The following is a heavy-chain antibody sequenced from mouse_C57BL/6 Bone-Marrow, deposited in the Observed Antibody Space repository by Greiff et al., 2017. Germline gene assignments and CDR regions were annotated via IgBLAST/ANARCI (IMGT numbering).Heavy chain of an antibody. J-gene: IGHJ3*01. CDR3: ARCEVAY. CDR2: INPSTGGT. V-gene: IGHV1-42*01. CDR1: GYSFTGYY. Sequence: EVQLQQSGPELVKPGASVKISCKASGYSFTGYYMNWVKQSPEKSLEWIGEINPSTGGTTYNQKFKAKATLTVDKSSSTAYMQLKSLTSEDSAVYYYARCEVAYWGQGTLVTVSA. D-gene: IGHD3-1*01.